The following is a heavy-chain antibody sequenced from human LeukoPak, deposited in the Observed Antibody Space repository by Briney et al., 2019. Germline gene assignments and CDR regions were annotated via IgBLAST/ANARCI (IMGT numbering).Heavy chain of an antibody. D-gene: IGHD4-17*01. CDR2: ISSGASTI. CDR1: GFTFSSYE. CDR3: ARQFYGDYEYFFDY. Sequence: GGSLRLSCAAPGFTFSSYEMNWVRQAPGKGLEWVSYISSGASTIYYADSVKGRFTISRDNAKNSLYLQMNSLRAEDTAVYYCARQFYGDYEYFFDYWGQGTLVTVSS. J-gene: IGHJ4*02. V-gene: IGHV3-48*03.